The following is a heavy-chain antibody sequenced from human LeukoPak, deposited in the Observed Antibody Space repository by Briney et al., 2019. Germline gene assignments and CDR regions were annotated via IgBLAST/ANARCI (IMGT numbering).Heavy chain of an antibody. Sequence: GGSLRLSCAASGFIFSSYAMTWVRQAPGKGLEWVSGIYGSGNYTYYIDSVKGRFTISRDNSRNTLYLQMNSLRAEDTAVYYCAKDREGRWLQLPLGYWGQGTLVTVSS. V-gene: IGHV3-23*05. CDR3: AKDREGRWLQLPLGY. D-gene: IGHD5-24*01. CDR2: IYGSGNYT. J-gene: IGHJ4*02. CDR1: GFIFSSYA.